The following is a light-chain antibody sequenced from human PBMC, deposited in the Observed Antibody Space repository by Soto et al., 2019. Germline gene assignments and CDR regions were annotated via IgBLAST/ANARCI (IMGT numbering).Light chain of an antibody. CDR2: EVS. V-gene: IGLV2-14*01. J-gene: IGLJ1*01. CDR3: SSYTSISTYV. CDR1: SGDVGGYNY. Sequence: QSVLAQPPSAPGSPGQSITISCTGTSGDVGGYNYVSWYQQHPGKAPKLMIYEVSNRPSGLSNRFSGSKSGNTASLTISGLQAEDEADYYCSSYTSISTYVFGTGTKVTVL.